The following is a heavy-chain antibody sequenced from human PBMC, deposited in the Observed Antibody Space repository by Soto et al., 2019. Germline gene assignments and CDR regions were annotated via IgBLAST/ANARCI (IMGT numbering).Heavy chain of an antibody. V-gene: IGHV3-74*01. J-gene: IGHJ6*03. CDR1: GFTFSNYW. CDR2: INSDGSVS. CDR3: ARGDCVGGSCYSLAGSFYYYVDV. Sequence: EVKLVESGGGLVQPGGSLRLSCAASGFTFSNYWMYWVRQAPGQGLVWVSRINSDGSVSRYADSVKGRLTISRDNVKNTLYLQMNSLRVEDTAVYYCARGDCVGGSCYSLAGSFYYYVDVGGKGTTVTVFS. D-gene: IGHD2-15*01.